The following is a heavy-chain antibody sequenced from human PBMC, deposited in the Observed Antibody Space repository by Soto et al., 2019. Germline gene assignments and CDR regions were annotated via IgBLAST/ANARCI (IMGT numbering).Heavy chain of an antibody. CDR1: GFTVSDYY. J-gene: IGHJ4*02. Sequence: GGSLRLSCAASGFTVSDYYMSWIRQAPGKGLEWVSYISSSISYTNYADSVKGRFTISRDNAKNSLYLQMNSLRAEDTAVYYCARYIYGYVDYWGQGTLVTVSS. D-gene: IGHD5-18*01. V-gene: IGHV3-11*06. CDR2: ISSSISYT. CDR3: ARYIYGYVDY.